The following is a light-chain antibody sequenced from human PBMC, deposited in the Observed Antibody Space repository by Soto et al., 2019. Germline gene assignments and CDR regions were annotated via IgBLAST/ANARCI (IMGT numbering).Light chain of an antibody. V-gene: IGKV3-20*01. J-gene: IGKJ3*01. Sequence: EIVLTQSPGTLSLSPGGRATLSCRASQSVSNNYLAWFQQKPGQAPRVLIYGVSSRATGIPDRFSGSGSGTDFTLTISRLEPEDFAVYYCQQYDRSPFTFGPGTKVDIK. CDR2: GVS. CDR3: QQYDRSPFT. CDR1: QSVSNNY.